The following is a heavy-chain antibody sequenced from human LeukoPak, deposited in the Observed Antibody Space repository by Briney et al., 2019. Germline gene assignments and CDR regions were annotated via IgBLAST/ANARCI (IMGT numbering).Heavy chain of an antibody. Sequence: PGGSLRLSCAASGFTFSSYWMSWVRQAPGKGLEWVANIKQDGSEKYYVDSVKGRFTISRDNAKNSLYLQMNSLRAEDTAVYYCARARHCSGGSCYPYYYYYYYMDVWGKGTTVTVSS. CDR3: ARARHCSGGSCYPYYYYYYYMDV. CDR2: IKQDGSEK. V-gene: IGHV3-7*04. J-gene: IGHJ6*03. D-gene: IGHD2-15*01. CDR1: GFTFSSYW.